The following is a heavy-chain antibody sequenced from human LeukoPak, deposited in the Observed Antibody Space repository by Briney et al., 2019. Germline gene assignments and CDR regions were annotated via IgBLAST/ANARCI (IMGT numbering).Heavy chain of an antibody. Sequence: ASVKVSCNASGYTFTSYNIHWVRQAPGQGLEWMGIINPSGGSTNYAQKFQGRVTMTRDTSTSTVYMELSSLRYEDTAVYYCARDLYHRYYHNSGHAFDYWGQGTLVTVSS. D-gene: IGHD3-22*01. CDR2: INPSGGST. V-gene: IGHV1-46*01. CDR3: ARDLYHRYYHNSGHAFDY. CDR1: GYTFTSYN. J-gene: IGHJ4*02.